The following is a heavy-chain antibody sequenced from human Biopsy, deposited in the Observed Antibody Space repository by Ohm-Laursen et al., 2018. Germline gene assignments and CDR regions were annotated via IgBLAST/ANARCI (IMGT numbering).Heavy chain of an antibody. CDR1: GGSISSRTHY. CDR2: VYYSGTT. CDR3: ARHDLSDFWSGYPNFFDR. D-gene: IGHD3-3*01. J-gene: IGHJ5*02. V-gene: IGHV4-39*01. Sequence: GTLSLTCTLSGGSISSRTHYWGWIRQTPGKGLEWIGTVYYSGTTYDNPSLKNRVIISVDTSKNQFSLSLKTVTAADTADYYCARHDLSDFWSGYPNFFDRWGQGTLVTVSS.